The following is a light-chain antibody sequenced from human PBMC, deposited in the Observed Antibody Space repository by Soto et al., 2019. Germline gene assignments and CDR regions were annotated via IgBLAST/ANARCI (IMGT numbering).Light chain of an antibody. V-gene: IGLV2-14*01. CDR1: SNDVGGYNY. Sequence: QSMLTQPASVSGSPGQSITISCTGTSNDVGGYNYVSWYQQYPGKAPKLMIYDVSNRPSGVSNRFSGSKSGNTASLTISGLQAEDEADYYCSSYTSSSYTSSSTLYVFGTGTKLTVL. CDR3: SSYTSSSYTSSSTLYV. J-gene: IGLJ1*01. CDR2: DVS.